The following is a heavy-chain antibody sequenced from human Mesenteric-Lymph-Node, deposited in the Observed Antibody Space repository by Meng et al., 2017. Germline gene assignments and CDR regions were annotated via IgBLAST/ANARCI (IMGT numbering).Heavy chain of an antibody. J-gene: IGHJ4*02. V-gene: IGHV3-30*04. CDR2: ISYDGSNK. CDR3: VRDYIGLRPGDH. CDR1: GFTFSSYA. D-gene: IGHD4-17*01. Sequence: GGSLRLSCAASGFTFSSYAMHWVRQAPGKGLEWVAVISYDGSNKYYADSVKGRFTISRDNSKNTLYLQMNSLRAEDTALYYCVRDYIGLRPGDHWGQGTLVTVSS.